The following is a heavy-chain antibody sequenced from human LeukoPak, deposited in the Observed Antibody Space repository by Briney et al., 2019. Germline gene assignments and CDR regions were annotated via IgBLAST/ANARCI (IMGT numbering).Heavy chain of an antibody. CDR2: TYYTSKWYN. J-gene: IGHJ4*02. D-gene: IGHD4/OR15-4a*01. CDR1: GDSVSSSSAT. CDR3: ARLGANFADF. Sequence: SQTLSLTCAISGDSVSSSSATWNWIRQSPSRGLEWLGRTYYTSKWYNDYAVSVKSRITINPDTPKNHFSLQLNSVTPEDTAVYYCARLGANFADFWGQGTLVTVSS. V-gene: IGHV6-1*01.